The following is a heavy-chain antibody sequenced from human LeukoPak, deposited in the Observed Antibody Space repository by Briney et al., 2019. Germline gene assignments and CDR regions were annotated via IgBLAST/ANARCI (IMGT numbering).Heavy chain of an antibody. V-gene: IGHV1-69*13. CDR1: GGTFSSYA. CDR3: ARDHSGSHPPHYYYCMDV. J-gene: IGHJ6*02. Sequence: GASVKVSCKASGGTFSSYAISWVRQAPGQGLEWMGGIIPIFGTANYAQKFQGRVTITADESTSTAYMELSSLRSEDTAVYYCARDHSGSHPPHYYYCMDVWGQGTTVTVSS. CDR2: IIPIFGTA. D-gene: IGHD3-22*01.